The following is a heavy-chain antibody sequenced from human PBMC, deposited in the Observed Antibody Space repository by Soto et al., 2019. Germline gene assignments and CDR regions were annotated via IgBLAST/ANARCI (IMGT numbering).Heavy chain of an antibody. CDR1: GGSITTSVYY. CDR3: ARSVFP. CDR2: IYYSGSA. J-gene: IGHJ5*02. V-gene: IGHV4-39*07. Sequence: SETLSLTCAVSGGSITTSVYYWGWIRQPPGRGLEWMANIYYSGSAYYNPSLKSRLSTSVDTSKNQFSLKLSSVTAAGTAVYYCARSVFPWGQGTLVTVSS.